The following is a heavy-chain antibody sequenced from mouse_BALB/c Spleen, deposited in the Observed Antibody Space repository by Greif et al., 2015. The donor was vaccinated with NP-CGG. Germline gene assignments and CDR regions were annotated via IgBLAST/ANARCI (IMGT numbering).Heavy chain of an antibody. V-gene: IGHV7-1*02. CDR2: SRNKANDYTT. CDR1: GFTFSDFY. Sequence: EVQVVESGGGLVQPGGSLRLSCATSGFTFSDFYMEWVRQPPGKRLEWIAASRNKANDYTTGYSASVKGRFIVSRDTSQSILYLQMNALRAEDTAIYYCARDYYGSSYWYFDVWGAGTTVTVSS. D-gene: IGHD1-1*01. CDR3: ARDYYGSSYWYFDV. J-gene: IGHJ1*01.